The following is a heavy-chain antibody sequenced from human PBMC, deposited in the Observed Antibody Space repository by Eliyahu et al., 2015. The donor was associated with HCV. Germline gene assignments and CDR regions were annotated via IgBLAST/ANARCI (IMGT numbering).Heavy chain of an antibody. CDR3: VQSSINMLRGDYN. V-gene: IGHV2-5*02. CDR1: GFSLTTTGVG. CDR2: IYWDDDK. D-gene: IGHD3-10*01. J-gene: IGHJ4*02. Sequence: QITLKESGPTLVKPTQTLTLTCTFSGFSLTTTGVGVGWIRQPPGKALEWLALIYWDDDKAQQPIPESRLTITKDTSENQVVLTMTNMDPVDTATYYCVQSSINMLRGDYNWGQGALVTVSS.